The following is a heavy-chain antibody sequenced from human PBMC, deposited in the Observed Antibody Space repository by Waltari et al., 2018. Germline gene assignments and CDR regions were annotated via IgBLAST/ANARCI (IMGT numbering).Heavy chain of an antibody. CDR1: GFTFKTYG. Sequence: VQLVESGGGVVQPGRSLRLSCAASGFTFKTYGMHWVRQAPGKGLEWVGVISYDGSSQNYGDSGKGRFTISRDNSKSTLYLQMNSLRGEDTAVYYCAREAPFGVVSSFDYWGQGILATVSS. CDR2: ISYDGSSQ. CDR3: AREAPFGVVSSFDY. V-gene: IGHV3-33*01. J-gene: IGHJ4*02. D-gene: IGHD3-3*01.